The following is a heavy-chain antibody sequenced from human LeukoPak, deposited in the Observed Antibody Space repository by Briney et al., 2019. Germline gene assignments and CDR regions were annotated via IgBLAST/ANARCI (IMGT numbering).Heavy chain of an antibody. Sequence: ASVKVSCKASGGTFSSYAISWVRQAPGQGLEWMGGIIPIFGTANYAQKFQGRVTITADESTSTAYMELSSLRSEDTAVYYCARGGYSSSSISLWYYFDYWGQGTLVTVS. J-gene: IGHJ4*02. D-gene: IGHD6-6*01. V-gene: IGHV1-69*13. CDR2: IIPIFGTA. CDR1: GGTFSSYA. CDR3: ARGGYSSSSISLWYYFDY.